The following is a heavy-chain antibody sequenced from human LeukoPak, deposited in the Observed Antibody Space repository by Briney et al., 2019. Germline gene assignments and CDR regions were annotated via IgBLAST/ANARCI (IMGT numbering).Heavy chain of an antibody. D-gene: IGHD3-10*01. CDR3: ARTTMVRGVIGWFDP. CDR2: IYYSGST. CDR1: GASISSYY. J-gene: IGHJ5*02. Sequence: SETLSLTCTVSGASISSYYWSWIRQPPGKGLEWIGYIYYSGSTNYNPSLKSRVTISVDTSKNQFSLKLSSVTAADTAVYYCARTTMVRGVIGWFDPWGQGTLVTVSS. V-gene: IGHV4-59*01.